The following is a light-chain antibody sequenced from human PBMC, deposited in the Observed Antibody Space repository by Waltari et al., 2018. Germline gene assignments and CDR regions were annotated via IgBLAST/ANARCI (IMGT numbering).Light chain of an antibody. Sequence: SSELTQGPDVSVALGQTAKITCQGDSLQTSYASWYQVKPGQAPVLVLFGKEKRPSGIPDRISGYSSGTTSSLTITGAQAEDEADYYCHSRKGSDNQVVFGGGTKLTVL. CDR3: HSRKGSDNQVV. CDR1: SLQTSY. V-gene: IGLV3-19*01. J-gene: IGLJ3*02. CDR2: GKE.